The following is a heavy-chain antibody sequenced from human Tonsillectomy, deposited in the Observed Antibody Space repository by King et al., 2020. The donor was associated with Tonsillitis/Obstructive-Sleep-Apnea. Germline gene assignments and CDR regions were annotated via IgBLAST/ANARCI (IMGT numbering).Heavy chain of an antibody. CDR1: GGSVSSGSYY. CDR2: IYYSGST. Sequence: LPLQESGPGLVKPSETLSLTCTVSGGSVSSGSYYWSWIRQPPGKGLEWIGYIYYSGSTNYNPSLKSRVTISVDTSKNQFSLKLTSVTAADTAVYYCARVLTNYYYYYMDVWGKGTTVTVSS. J-gene: IGHJ6*03. V-gene: IGHV4-61*01. CDR3: ARVLTNYYYYYMDV.